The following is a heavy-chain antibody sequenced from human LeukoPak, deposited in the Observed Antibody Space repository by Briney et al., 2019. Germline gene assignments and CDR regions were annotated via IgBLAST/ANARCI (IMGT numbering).Heavy chain of an antibody. CDR3: ARDSQGGAFDI. V-gene: IGHV4-59*01. Sequence: SETLSLTCTVSGGSISSYYWSWIRQPPGKGLEWIGYIYYSGSTNYNPSLKSRVTISVDTSKNQFSLKLSFVTAADTAVYYCARDSQGGAFDIWGQGTMVTVSS. CDR1: GGSISSYY. CDR2: IYYSGST. J-gene: IGHJ3*02. D-gene: IGHD3-16*01.